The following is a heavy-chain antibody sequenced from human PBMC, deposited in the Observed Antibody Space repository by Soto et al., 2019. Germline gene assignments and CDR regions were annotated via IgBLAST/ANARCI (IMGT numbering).Heavy chain of an antibody. J-gene: IGHJ6*01. CDR1: GDSVSSNSAA. V-gene: IGHV6-1*01. Sequence: PSQTLSLTCAISGDSVSSNSAAWNWIRQSPPRGLEWLGRTYYRSKWYNDYAVSVKSRITINPDTSKNQFSLQLNSVTPEDTAVYYCARATSWLGYYYYRDVMYVSAQGSSVPVSS. CDR2: TYYRSKWYN. CDR3: ARATSWLGYYYYRDVMYV. D-gene: IGHD3-10*01.